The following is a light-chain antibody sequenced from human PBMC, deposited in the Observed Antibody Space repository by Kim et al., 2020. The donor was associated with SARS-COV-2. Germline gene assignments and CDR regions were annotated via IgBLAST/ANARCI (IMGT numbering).Light chain of an antibody. CDR2: AAS. J-gene: IGKJ2*01. CDR3: QRYGSSPYT. CDR1: PSLSSNP. V-gene: IGKV3-20*01. Sequence: CPRTRATLSSRAAPSLSSNPLNWYPQKPGQAPSLLIFAASRRLAGTPDRFSGSGSGTDFTLTISRMEPEDFAVYYCQRYGSSPYTFGQGTKLEI.